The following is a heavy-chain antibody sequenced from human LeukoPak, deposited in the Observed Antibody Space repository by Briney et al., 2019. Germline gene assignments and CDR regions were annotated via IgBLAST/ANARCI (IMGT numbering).Heavy chain of an antibody. Sequence: PGGSLRLSCAASGSTFSSYSMNWVRQAPGKGLEWVSSISSSSDYIYYADSVKGRFTISRDNARNSLYLQMNSLRVEDTAVYYCARGTEYGWLDPWGQGTLVTVSS. CDR2: ISSSSDYI. J-gene: IGHJ5*02. CDR1: GSTFSSYS. V-gene: IGHV3-21*01. CDR3: ARGTEYGWLDP. D-gene: IGHD2/OR15-2a*01.